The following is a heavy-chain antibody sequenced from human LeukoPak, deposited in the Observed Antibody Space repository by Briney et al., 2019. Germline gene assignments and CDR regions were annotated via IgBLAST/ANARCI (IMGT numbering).Heavy chain of an antibody. D-gene: IGHD5-18*01. Sequence: GXSLSLSCAASGFIFSSYGMHWVRQAPGKGLEWVAVIWYDGTNKYYADSVKGRFTISRDNSKNTLYLQMNSLRAEDTAVYYCARDQRGFSYSKYYFDYWGQGTLVTVSS. J-gene: IGHJ4*02. CDR2: IWYDGTNK. CDR1: GFIFSSYG. CDR3: ARDQRGFSYSKYYFDY. V-gene: IGHV3-33*01.